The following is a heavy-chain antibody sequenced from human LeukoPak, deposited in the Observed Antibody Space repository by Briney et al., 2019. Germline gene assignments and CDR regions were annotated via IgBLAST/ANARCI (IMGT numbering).Heavy chain of an antibody. CDR3: AKVRGVDTAMVPLLYFDY. V-gene: IGHV3-23*01. CDR1: GFTFSSYA. Sequence: SGGSLRLSCAASGFTFSSYAMSWVRQAPGKGLEWVSAISGSGGSTYYADSVKGRFTISRDNSKNTLYLQMNSLRAEGTAVYYCAKVRGVDTAMVPLLYFDYWGQGTLVTVSS. J-gene: IGHJ4*02. D-gene: IGHD5-18*01. CDR2: ISGSGGST.